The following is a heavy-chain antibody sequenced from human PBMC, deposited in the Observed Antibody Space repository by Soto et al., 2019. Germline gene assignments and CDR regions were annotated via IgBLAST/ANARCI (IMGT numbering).Heavy chain of an antibody. CDR2: VSLGGGA. CDR1: VVSITRTTW. D-gene: IGHD4-4*01. CDR3: AGSTADTTLKASSF. J-gene: IGHJ4*02. V-gene: IGHV4-4*02. Sequence: QVKLQESGPGRVKPSEPLSLSSAVSVVSITRTTWGGWFGQPPGKGLQWIGEVSLGGGANYNPSLKSRVTISVDNSKNQFSLTLNSVTAADTAVYFCAGSTADTTLKASSFWGQGTLVTVSS.